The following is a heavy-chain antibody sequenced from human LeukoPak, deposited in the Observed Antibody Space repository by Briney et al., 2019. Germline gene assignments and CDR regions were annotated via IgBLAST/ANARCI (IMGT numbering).Heavy chain of an antibody. CDR1: GFTFSNAW. V-gene: IGHV4-34*01. J-gene: IGHJ4*02. Sequence: GSLRLSCAASGFTFSNAWMSWIRQPPGKGLEWIGEINHSGSTNYNPSLKSRVTISVDTSKNQFSLKLSSVTAADTAVYYCARATYCSGDSCYSGIFDYWGQGTLVTVSS. CDR3: ARATYCSGDSCYSGIFDY. CDR2: INHSGST. D-gene: IGHD2-15*01.